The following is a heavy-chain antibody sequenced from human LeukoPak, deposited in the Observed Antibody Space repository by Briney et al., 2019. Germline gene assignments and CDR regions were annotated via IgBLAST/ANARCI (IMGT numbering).Heavy chain of an antibody. D-gene: IGHD3-10*02. CDR2: ISSSGSTI. CDR3: AELGITMIGGV. Sequence: GGALRLSCAASGFTFSSYEMNWVRQAPGKGLEWVSYISSSGSTIYYADSVKGRFTISRDNAKNSLYLQMNSLRAEDTAVYYCAELGITMIGGVWGKGTTVTISS. J-gene: IGHJ6*04. CDR1: GFTFSSYE. V-gene: IGHV3-48*03.